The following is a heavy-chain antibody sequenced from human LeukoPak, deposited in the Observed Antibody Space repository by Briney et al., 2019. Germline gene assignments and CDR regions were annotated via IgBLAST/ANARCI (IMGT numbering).Heavy chain of an antibody. V-gene: IGHV4-31*03. Sequence: SETLSLTCTVSGDSVSSGTSFWGLIRQRPGKGLERVGYIHHSGHTYDNPSLSSRVIMSMDTSKNQFSLKLSSVTAADTAVYYCARYCSSTSCPFDYWGQGALVTVSS. D-gene: IGHD2-2*01. CDR2: IHHSGHT. J-gene: IGHJ4*02. CDR3: ARYCSSTSCPFDY. CDR1: GDSVSSGTSF.